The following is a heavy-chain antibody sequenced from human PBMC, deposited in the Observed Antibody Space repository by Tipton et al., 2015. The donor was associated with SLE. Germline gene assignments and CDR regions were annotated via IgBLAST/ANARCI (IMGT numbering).Heavy chain of an antibody. CDR1: GGSISSGSYY. D-gene: IGHD1-26*01. V-gene: IGHV4-61*02. CDR3: ASGSWATYYYYGMDG. J-gene: IGHJ6*02. CDR2: IYTSGST. Sequence: TLSLTCTVSGGSISSGSYYWSWIRQPAGKGLEWIGRIYTSGSTNYNPSLKSRVTISVDTSKNQFSLKLSSVTAADTAVYYCASGSWATYYYYGMDGWGQGTTVTVSS.